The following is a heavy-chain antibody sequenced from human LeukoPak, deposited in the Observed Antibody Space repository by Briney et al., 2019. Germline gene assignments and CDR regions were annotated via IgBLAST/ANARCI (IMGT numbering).Heavy chain of an antibody. CDR2: ISDYNGNT. Sequence: ASVKVSCKASGYTFNTYGISWVRQAPGQGLESMGWISDYNGNTRYAQNFQGRVTMTTDTSTSTAYMDLRSLRSDDTAVYYCARDRYSGSYYMDVWGKGTTVTVSS. J-gene: IGHJ6*03. V-gene: IGHV1-18*01. CDR3: ARDRYSGSYYMDV. CDR1: GYTFNTYG. D-gene: IGHD1-26*01.